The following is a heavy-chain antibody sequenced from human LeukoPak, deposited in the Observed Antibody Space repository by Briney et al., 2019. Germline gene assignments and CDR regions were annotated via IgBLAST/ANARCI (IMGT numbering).Heavy chain of an antibody. J-gene: IGHJ4*02. Sequence: GGSLRLSCAASGFTFSNAWMTWVRQAPGKGLEWVGRIETKTDGGTTDYAAPVKGRFTISRDDSKNTLYLQMNSLKTDDTAVYYCTTVERWLLRSSPYSGQGTLVTVSS. CDR3: TTVERWLLRSSPY. CDR1: GFTFSNAW. D-gene: IGHD5-24*01. V-gene: IGHV3-15*04. CDR2: IETKTDGGTT.